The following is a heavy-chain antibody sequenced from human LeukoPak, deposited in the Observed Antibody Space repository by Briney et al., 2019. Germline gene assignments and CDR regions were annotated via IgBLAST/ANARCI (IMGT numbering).Heavy chain of an antibody. V-gene: IGHV6-1*01. J-gene: IGHJ5*02. CDR1: GDGVSSNSVT. D-gene: IGHD2-2*01. CDR3: ARRLTQYDCFDP. Sequence: SQTLSLTFAISGDGVSSNSVTWSWSRPSPARGLEWLGRTYYRSTWYNDYAVSVRGRITVNPDTSKNQFSLHLNSVTPEDTAVYYCARRLTQYDCFDPWGQGILVTVSS. CDR2: TYYRSTWYN.